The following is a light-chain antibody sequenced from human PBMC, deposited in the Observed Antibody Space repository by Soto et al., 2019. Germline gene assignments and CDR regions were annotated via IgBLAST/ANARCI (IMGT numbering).Light chain of an antibody. Sequence: QSALTQPASMSGSPGQSITISCTGTSSDIGGYNYISWYQQLPGKAPKFIIYDVRNRPSGVSNRFSGSRSGNTASLTISGLQAEDEADSYCSSYTSRSPVIFGGVTKLTV. CDR3: SSYTSRSPVI. V-gene: IGLV2-14*01. J-gene: IGLJ2*01. CDR1: SSDIGGYNY. CDR2: DVR.